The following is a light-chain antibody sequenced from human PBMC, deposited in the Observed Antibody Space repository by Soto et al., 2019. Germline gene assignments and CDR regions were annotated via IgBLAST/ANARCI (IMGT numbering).Light chain of an antibody. CDR1: SSNIGAGYD. Sequence: QSVLTQPPSVSGAPGQRVTISCTGSSSNIGAGYDVHWYQQLPGTAPKLLIYGNSNRPSGVPDRFSGSKSGTSASLAITGLQAEDEADYYCQSYDSSLSGWGRPVFGTGTKVTVL. CDR3: QSYDSSLSGWGRPV. J-gene: IGLJ1*01. V-gene: IGLV1-40*01. CDR2: GNS.